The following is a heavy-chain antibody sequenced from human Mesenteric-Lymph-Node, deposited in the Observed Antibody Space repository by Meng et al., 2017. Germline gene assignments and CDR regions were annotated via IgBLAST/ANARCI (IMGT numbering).Heavy chain of an antibody. V-gene: IGHV3-30*04. J-gene: IGHJ4*02. CDR2: ISYDGSNK. Sequence: GESLKISCAASGFTFSSYAMHWVRQAPGKGLEWVAVISYDGSNKYYADSVKGRFTISRDNSKNTLYLQMNSLRAEDTAVYYCARDDPVYYYGSGSYSRGFDYWGQGTLVTVSS. CDR1: GFTFSSYA. D-gene: IGHD3-10*01. CDR3: ARDDPVYYYGSGSYSRGFDY.